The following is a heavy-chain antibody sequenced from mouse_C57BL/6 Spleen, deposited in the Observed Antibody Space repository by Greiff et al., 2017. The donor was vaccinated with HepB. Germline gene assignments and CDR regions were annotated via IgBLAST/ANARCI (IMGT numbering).Heavy chain of an antibody. D-gene: IGHD2-2*01. Sequence: EVQLQQSGAELVRPGASVKLSCTASGFNIKDDYMHWVKQRPEQGLEWIGWIDPENGDTEYASKFQGKATITADTSSNPAYLQLSSLTSEDTAVYYCTTGYGYDRAYWGQGTLVTVSA. J-gene: IGHJ3*01. CDR2: IDPENGDT. CDR3: TTGYGYDRAY. V-gene: IGHV14-4*01. CDR1: GFNIKDDY.